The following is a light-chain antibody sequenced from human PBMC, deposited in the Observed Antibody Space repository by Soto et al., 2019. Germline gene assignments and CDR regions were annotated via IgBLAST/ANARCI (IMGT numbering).Light chain of an antibody. Sequence: DVVMTQSPLSLPVTLGQPASISCRSSQSLIHSDGNTYLNWFQQRPGQSPRHLVYEVSDRDSGVPDRFSGSGSGTDFTLKISRVEAEDVGVYYCMQGTHWPWTLGQGTEVEIK. CDR3: MQGTHWPWT. CDR2: EVS. CDR1: QSLIHSDGNTY. V-gene: IGKV2-30*02. J-gene: IGKJ1*01.